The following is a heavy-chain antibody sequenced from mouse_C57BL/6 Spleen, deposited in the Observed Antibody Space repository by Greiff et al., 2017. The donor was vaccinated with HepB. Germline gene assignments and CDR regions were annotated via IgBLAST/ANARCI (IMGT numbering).Heavy chain of an antibody. V-gene: IGHV1-55*01. CDR3: ARWVPYYGSSYWYFDV. Sequence: QVQLQQPGAELVKPGASVKMSCKASGYTFTSYWITWVKQRPGQGLEWIGDIYPGSGSTNYNEKFKSKATLTVDTSSSTAYMQLSSLTSEDSAVYYCARWVPYYGSSYWYFDVWGTGTTVTVSS. D-gene: IGHD1-1*01. J-gene: IGHJ1*03. CDR2: IYPGSGST. CDR1: GYTFTSYW.